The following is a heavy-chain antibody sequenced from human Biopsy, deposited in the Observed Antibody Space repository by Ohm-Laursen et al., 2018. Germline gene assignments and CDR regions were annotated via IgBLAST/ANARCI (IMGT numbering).Heavy chain of an antibody. J-gene: IGHJ2*01. CDR3: ARHAPSYSGSYWRYFDL. V-gene: IGHV4-59*08. CDR2: IYYTGST. Sequence: SETLSLTCTVSGDSISTYYWSWIRQPPGKGLEWIGYIYYTGSTNYNPSLKSRVTISVDTSMNHLSLRLAFVTDADTAVYYCARHAPSYSGSYWRYFDLWGRGTLVTVSS. CDR1: GDSISTYY. D-gene: IGHD1-26*01.